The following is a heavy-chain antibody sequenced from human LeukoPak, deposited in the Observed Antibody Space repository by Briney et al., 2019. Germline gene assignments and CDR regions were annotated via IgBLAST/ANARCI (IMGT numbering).Heavy chain of an antibody. CDR1: GDSISGHY. Sequence: SETLSLTCTVSGDSISGHYWSWIRQPPGKGLEWIGYIYYIGTTNYNPSLKSRVTISLDTSKNQVSLKLSSVTAADTAMYYCAGESYSESWYADYWGQGTLVTVSS. D-gene: IGHD2-2*01. CDR2: IYYIGTT. V-gene: IGHV4-59*11. J-gene: IGHJ4*02. CDR3: AGESYSESWYADY.